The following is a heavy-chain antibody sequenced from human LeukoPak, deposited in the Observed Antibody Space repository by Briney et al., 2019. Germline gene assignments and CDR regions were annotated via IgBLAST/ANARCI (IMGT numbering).Heavy chain of an antibody. CDR2: INHSGST. CDR1: GGSFSGYY. J-gene: IGHJ5*02. V-gene: IGHV4-34*01. CDR3: ARVAHKAGTRP. D-gene: IGHD6-19*01. Sequence: SETLSLTCAVYGGSFSGYYWSWIRQPPGKGLEWIGEINHSGSTNYNPSLKSRVTISVDTSKNQFSLKLSSVTAADTAVYYCARVAHKAGTRPWGQGTLVTVSS.